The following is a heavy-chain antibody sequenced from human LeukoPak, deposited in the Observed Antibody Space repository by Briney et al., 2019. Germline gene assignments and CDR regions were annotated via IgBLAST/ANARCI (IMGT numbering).Heavy chain of an antibody. V-gene: IGHV1-2*02. D-gene: IGHD6-19*01. CDR1: GYTFTGYY. Sequence: ASVKVSCKASGYTFTGYYMHWVRQAPGQGLEWMGWINPNSGGTNYAQKIQGRVTMTRDTSISTAYMELSRLRSDDTAVYYCAREGRQWLVRGDWFDPCGQGTLVTVSS. J-gene: IGHJ5*02. CDR2: INPNSGGT. CDR3: AREGRQWLVRGDWFDP.